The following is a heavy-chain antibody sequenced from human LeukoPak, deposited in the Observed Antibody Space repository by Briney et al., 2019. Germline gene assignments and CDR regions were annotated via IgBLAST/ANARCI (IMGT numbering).Heavy chain of an antibody. CDR3: ASRKLGNDY. V-gene: IGHV4-34*01. J-gene: IGHJ4*02. CDR2: INHSGST. Sequence: PSETLSLTCAVYGGSFSGYYWSWIRQPPGKGLEWIGEINHSGSTNYNPSLKSRVTISVDASKNQFSLKLSSVTAADTAVYYCASRKLGNDYWGQGTLVTVSS. D-gene: IGHD7-27*01. CDR1: GGSFSGYY.